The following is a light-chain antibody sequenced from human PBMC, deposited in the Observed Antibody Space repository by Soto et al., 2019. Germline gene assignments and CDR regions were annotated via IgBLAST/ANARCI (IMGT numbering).Light chain of an antibody. J-gene: IGLJ3*02. Sequence: QSVLTQPPSASGTPGQRVTIFCSGRSSNIGTNPVSWYQQLPGSAPKLLMYRNNQRPSVVPDRFSGSKSGTSASLAVSGLRSEYDAEYYCAPWDETLAGVVFGGGTKLTVL. CDR1: SSNIGTNP. CDR2: RNN. V-gene: IGLV1-47*01. CDR3: APWDETLAGVV.